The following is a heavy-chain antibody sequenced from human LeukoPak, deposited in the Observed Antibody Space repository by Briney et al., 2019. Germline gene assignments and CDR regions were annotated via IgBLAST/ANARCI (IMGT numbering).Heavy chain of an antibody. CDR3: TRQAYYYISGTYYSSLDV. CDR1: GDTVSSTNAA. V-gene: IGHV6-1*01. J-gene: IGHJ6*02. D-gene: IGHD3-10*01. CDR2: TYYRSKWYN. Sequence: SQTLSLTCAISGDTVSSTNAAWNWFRQSPSRGLEWLGRTYYRSKWYNEYAVSVKSRISINPDTSKNQFSLQLNSVTPQDTAVYYCTRQAYYYISGTYYSSLDVWGQGTTVTVSS.